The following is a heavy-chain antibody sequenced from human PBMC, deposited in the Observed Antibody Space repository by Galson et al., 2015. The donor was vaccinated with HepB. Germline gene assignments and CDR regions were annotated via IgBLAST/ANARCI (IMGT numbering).Heavy chain of an antibody. CDR1: GFTFTGHN. V-gene: IGHV3-7*03. J-gene: IGHJ5*02. Sequence: SLRLSCAASGFTFTGHNMHWVRQAPGKGLEWVANIKQDGTARFYLDSVKGRFTISRDNAKNSLYLQMTNLRPEDTAVYYCARSTGWEAESWGQGSLVTVSS. CDR3: ARSTGWEAES. D-gene: IGHD1-26*01. CDR2: IKQDGTAR.